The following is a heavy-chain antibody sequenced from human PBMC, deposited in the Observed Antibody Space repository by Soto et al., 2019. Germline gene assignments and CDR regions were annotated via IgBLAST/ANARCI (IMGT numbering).Heavy chain of an antibody. CDR1: GYTFTSYG. V-gene: IGHV1-3*01. CDR2: LNAANGDT. CDR3: VRRHVSATGIDWFDP. J-gene: IGHJ5*02. D-gene: IGHD6-13*01. Sequence: ASVKVSCKASGYTFTSYGIPWVRPAPGQRLEWMVCLNAANGDTKYSPKFQGRVTITRDTSASTAYMELSSLRSEDTAVYYCVRRHVSATGIDWFDPWGQGSLVTVSS.